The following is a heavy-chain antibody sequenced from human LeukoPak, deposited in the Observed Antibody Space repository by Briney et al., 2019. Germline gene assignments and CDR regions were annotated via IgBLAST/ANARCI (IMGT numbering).Heavy chain of an antibody. CDR2: IYYSGST. CDR3: ARGGAHFDY. Sequence: SETLSLTCTVSGGSISSSSYYWGWIRQPPGKGLEWIGSIYYSGSTYYNPSLKSRVTISVDASKNQFSLKLSSVTAADTAVYYCARGGAHFDYWGQGTLVTVSS. D-gene: IGHD4/OR15-4a*01. CDR1: GGSISSSSYY. J-gene: IGHJ4*02. V-gene: IGHV4-39*07.